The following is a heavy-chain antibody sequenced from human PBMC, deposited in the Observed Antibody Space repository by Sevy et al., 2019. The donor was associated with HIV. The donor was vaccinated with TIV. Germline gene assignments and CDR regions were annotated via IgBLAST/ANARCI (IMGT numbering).Heavy chain of an antibody. CDR3: ARDSGEKYCSGGSCYSDQSYYYMDV. CDR1: GGSISSGSYY. V-gene: IGHV4-61*02. J-gene: IGHJ6*03. CDR2: IYTSGST. Sequence: SETLSLTCTVSGGSISSGSYYWSWIRQPAGKGLEWIGRIYTSGSTNYNPSLKSRVTISVDTSKNQFSLKLSSVTAADTAVYYCARDSGEKYCSGGSCYSDQSYYYMDVWGKWTTVTVSS. D-gene: IGHD2-15*01.